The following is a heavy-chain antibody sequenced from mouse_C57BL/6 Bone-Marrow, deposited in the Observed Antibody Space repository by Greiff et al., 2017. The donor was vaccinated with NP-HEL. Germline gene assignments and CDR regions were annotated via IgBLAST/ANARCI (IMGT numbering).Heavy chain of an antibody. V-gene: IGHV1-15*01. D-gene: IGHD1-2*01. Sequence: QVQLKESGAELVRPGASVTLSCKASGYTFTDYEMHWVKQTPVHGLEWIGAIDPETGGTAYNQKFKGKAILTADKSSSTAYMELRSLTSEDSAVYYCTGYYGSWFAYWGQGTLVTVSA. J-gene: IGHJ3*01. CDR1: GYTFTDYE. CDR3: TGYYGSWFAY. CDR2: IDPETGGT.